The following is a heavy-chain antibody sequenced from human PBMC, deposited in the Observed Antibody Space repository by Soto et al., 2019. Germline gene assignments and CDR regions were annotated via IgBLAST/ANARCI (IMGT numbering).Heavy chain of an antibody. CDR2: VYNSGST. D-gene: IGHD6-13*01. V-gene: IGHV4-59*01. CDR1: GGSISSNY. Sequence: KSSETLSLTCTVSGGSISSNYWTWIRQPPGKGLEWIGYVYNSGSTNYNPSLKSRVTISEDTSKSQFSLKVNSTTAADTAVYYCARYRREAVAGYTLDNWGQGILVTVSS. CDR3: ARYRREAVAGYTLDN. J-gene: IGHJ4*02.